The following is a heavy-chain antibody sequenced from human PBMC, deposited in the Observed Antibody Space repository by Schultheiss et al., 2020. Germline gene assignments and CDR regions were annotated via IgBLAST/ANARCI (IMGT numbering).Heavy chain of an antibody. J-gene: IGHJ4*02. CDR3: ARGTAGTGY. CDR2: ISSSSTTI. V-gene: IGHV3-11*01. Sequence: GGSLRLSCAASGFTFSDYYMNWVRQAPGKGLEWVACISSSSTTIFYADSVRGRFSISRDNAKNSLYLQMSSLRSEDTAVYYCARGTAGTGYWGQGSLVTVAS. D-gene: IGHD6-19*01. CDR1: GFTFSDYY.